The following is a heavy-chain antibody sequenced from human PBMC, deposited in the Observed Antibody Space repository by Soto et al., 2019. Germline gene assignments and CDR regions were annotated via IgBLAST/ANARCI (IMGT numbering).Heavy chain of an antibody. V-gene: IGHV1-46*01. J-gene: IGHJ4*02. CDR3: ARVGYHCSGGSCYSGAYYFDY. D-gene: IGHD2-15*01. CDR2: INPSGGST. Sequence: ASVKVSCKASGYTFTSYYMHWVRQAPGQGLEWMGIINPSGGSTSYAQKFQGRVTMTRDTSTSTVYMELSSLRSEDTAVYYCARVGYHCSGGSCYSGAYYFDYWGQGTLVTVSS. CDR1: GYTFTSYY.